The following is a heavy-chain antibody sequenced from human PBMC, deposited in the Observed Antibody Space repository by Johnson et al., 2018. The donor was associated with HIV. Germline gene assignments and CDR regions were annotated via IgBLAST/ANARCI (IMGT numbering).Heavy chain of an antibody. CDR1: GFTFSNAW. J-gene: IGHJ3*02. CDR2: IKSKTDGGTT. V-gene: IGHV3-15*01. D-gene: IGHD2-21*02. CDR3: ARDHRAYCGGDCYSDAFDI. Sequence: VQLVESGGGLVQPGGSLRLSCAASGFTFSNAWMSWVRQAPGKGLEWVGRIKSKTDGGTTDYAAPVKGRFTISRDDSKTKLYPQMTSLRAEDTAVYYCARDHRAYCGGDCYSDAFDIWGQGTMVTVSS.